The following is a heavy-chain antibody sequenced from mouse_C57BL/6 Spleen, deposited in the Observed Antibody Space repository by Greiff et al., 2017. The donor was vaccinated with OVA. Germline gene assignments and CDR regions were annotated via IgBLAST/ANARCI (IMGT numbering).Heavy chain of an antibody. CDR1: GFSLTSYG. J-gene: IGHJ3*01. CDR2: IWSGGST. CDR3: ARNYDYDGPWFAY. Sequence: QVQLKESGPGLVQPSQSLSITCTVSGFSLTSYGVHWVRQSPGKGLEWLGVIWSGGSTDYNAAFISRLSISKDNSKSQVFFKMNSLQADDTAIYYCARNYDYDGPWFAYWGQGTLVTVSA. V-gene: IGHV2-2*01. D-gene: IGHD2-4*01.